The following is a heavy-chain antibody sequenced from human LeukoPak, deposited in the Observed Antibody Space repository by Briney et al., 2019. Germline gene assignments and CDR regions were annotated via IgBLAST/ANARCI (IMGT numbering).Heavy chain of an antibody. CDR3: VKVEQLAQFPFFDH. J-gene: IGHJ4*02. CDR1: GGSISSYY. V-gene: IGHV4-4*07. Sequence: SETLSLTCTVSGGSISSYYWSWIRQPAGKGLEWIGRIYTSGSTNYNPSLKSRVTMSVDTSKNQFSLKLSSVTAADTAVYYCVKVEQLAQFPFFDHWGQGTLVTVSS. CDR2: IYTSGST. D-gene: IGHD6-6*01.